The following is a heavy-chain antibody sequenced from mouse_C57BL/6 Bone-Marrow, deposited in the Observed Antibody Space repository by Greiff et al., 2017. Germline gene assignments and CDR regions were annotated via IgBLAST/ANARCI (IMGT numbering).Heavy chain of an antibody. CDR1: GYTFTDYE. D-gene: IGHD1-1*01. CDR2: IDPETGGT. Sequence: VKVVESGAELVRPGASVTLSCKASGYTFTDYEMHWVKQTPVHGLEWIGAIDPETGGTAYNQKFKGKAILTADKSSSTAYSELRSLTSEDSAVYYCTRESLGLLRYPNFDYWGQGTTLTVSS. CDR3: TRESLGLLRYPNFDY. J-gene: IGHJ2*01. V-gene: IGHV1-15*01.